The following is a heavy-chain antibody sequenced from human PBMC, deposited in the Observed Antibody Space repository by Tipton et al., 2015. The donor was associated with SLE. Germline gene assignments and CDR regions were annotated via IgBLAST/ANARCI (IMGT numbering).Heavy chain of an antibody. CDR2: IHQSGKM. V-gene: IGHV4-59*08. D-gene: IGHD3-22*01. J-gene: IGHJ4*02. CDR3: ARHDYDDNGYYLHYFDY. CDR1: DASLSTYF. Sequence: TLSLTCTVSDASLSTYFWSWIRQPPGKGLEWIGSIHQSGKMFFNPSLKSRVAMSMDTSKNQVFLRLRSVTAADTATYYCARHDYDDNGYYLHYFDYWGQGTLVTVSS.